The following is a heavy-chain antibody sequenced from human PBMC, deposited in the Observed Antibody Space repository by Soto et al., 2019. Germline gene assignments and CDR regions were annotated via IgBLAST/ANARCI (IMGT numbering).Heavy chain of an antibody. V-gene: IGHV3-30-3*01. J-gene: IGHJ4*02. CDR1: GFTFSSYA. Sequence: GGSLRLSCAASGFTFSSYAMHWVRQAPGKGLEWVAVISYDGSNKYYADSVKGRFTISRDNSKNTLYLQMNSLRAEDTAVYYCAREWLQFPYFDYWGQGXLVTVSS. D-gene: IGHD5-12*01. CDR2: ISYDGSNK. CDR3: AREWLQFPYFDY.